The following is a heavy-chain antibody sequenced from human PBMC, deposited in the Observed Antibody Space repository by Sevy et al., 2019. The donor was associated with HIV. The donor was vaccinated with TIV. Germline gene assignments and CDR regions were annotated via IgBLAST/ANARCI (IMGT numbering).Heavy chain of an antibody. D-gene: IGHD7-27*01. Sequence: GGSLRLSCAASGFTFSSYAMHWARQAPGKGLEYVSAISSNGGSTYYAYSVKGRFTISRDNSKNTLYLQMGSLRAEDMAVYYCAREELGTPTGAFDIWGQGTMVTVSS. CDR3: AREELGTPTGAFDI. V-gene: IGHV3-64*01. CDR2: ISSNGGST. J-gene: IGHJ3*02. CDR1: GFTFSSYA.